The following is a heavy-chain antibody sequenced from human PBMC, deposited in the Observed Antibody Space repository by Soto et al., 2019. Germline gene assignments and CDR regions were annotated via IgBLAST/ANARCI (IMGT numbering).Heavy chain of an antibody. CDR2: IYHSGST. CDR1: GGYISSSNW. Sequence: QVHLQESGPGLVKPSGTLSLTCAVSGGYISSSNWWSWVRQPPGKGLEWIGEIYHSGSTNYNPSLKRRVTISVDKSKNQFSLKLSSVTAADTAVYYCARRVRVANFDYWGQGTLVTVSS. V-gene: IGHV4-4*02. D-gene: IGHD2-21*01. CDR3: ARRVRVANFDY. J-gene: IGHJ4*02.